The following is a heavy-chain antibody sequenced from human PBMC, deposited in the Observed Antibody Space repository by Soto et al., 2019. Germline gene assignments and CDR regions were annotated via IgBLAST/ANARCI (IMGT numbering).Heavy chain of an antibody. CDR3: ARVTVENYFDY. CDR2: ISYDGSNK. CDR1: GFTFSSYA. J-gene: IGHJ4*02. D-gene: IGHD4-17*01. Sequence: AGGSLRLSCAASGFTFSSYAMHWVRQAPGKGLEWVAVISYDGSNKYYADSVKGRFTISRDNSKNTLYLQMNSLRAEDTAVYYCARVTVENYFDYWGQRTLVTVSS. V-gene: IGHV3-30-3*01.